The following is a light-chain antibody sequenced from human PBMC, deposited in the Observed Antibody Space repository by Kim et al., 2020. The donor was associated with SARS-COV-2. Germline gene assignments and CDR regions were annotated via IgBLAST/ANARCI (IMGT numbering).Light chain of an antibody. V-gene: IGLV3-1*01. CDR3: QAWDSSTAT. Sequence: VSPGQTASITCSGDKLGDKYACWYQQKPGQSPVLVIYQDSKRPSGIPERFSGSNSGNTATLTISGTQAMDEADYYCQAWDSSTATFGGGTQLTFL. CDR1: KLGDKY. CDR2: QDS. J-gene: IGLJ2*01.